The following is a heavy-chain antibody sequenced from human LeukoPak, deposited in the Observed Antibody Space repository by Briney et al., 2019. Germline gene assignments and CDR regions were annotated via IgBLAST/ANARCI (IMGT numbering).Heavy chain of an antibody. J-gene: IGHJ4*02. CDR1: GGTFSSYA. V-gene: IGHV1-2*02. Sequence: ASVKVSCKASGGTFSSYAISWVRQAPGQGLEWMGWINPNSGGTNYAQKFQGRVTMTRDTSISTAYMELSRLRSDDTAVYYCAGRRIAAAGAGVDYWGQGTLVAVSS. CDR2: INPNSGGT. CDR3: AGRRIAAAGAGVDY. D-gene: IGHD6-13*01.